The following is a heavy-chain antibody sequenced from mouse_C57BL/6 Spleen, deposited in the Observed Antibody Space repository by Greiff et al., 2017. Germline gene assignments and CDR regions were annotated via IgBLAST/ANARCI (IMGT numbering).Heavy chain of an antibody. CDR2: INPGSGGT. CDR3: AREGDGNGFDY. CDR1: GYAFTNYL. D-gene: IGHD1-1*01. J-gene: IGHJ2*01. V-gene: IGHV1-54*01. Sequence: QVQLQQSGAELVRPGTSVKVSCKASGYAFTNYLIEWVKQRPGQGLEWIGVINPGSGGTKYNEKFKGKATLTADKSSSTAYMQLSSMTSEDSAVYFCAREGDGNGFDYWGQGTTLTVSS.